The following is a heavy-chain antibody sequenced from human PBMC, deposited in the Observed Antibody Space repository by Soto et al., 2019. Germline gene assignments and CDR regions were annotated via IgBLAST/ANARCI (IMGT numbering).Heavy chain of an antibody. V-gene: IGHV2-5*02. CDR3: ARLSGWYYFDY. D-gene: IGHD6-19*01. CDR1: GFSLTTSGVG. CDR2: IYWDDDK. Sequence: QITLKESGPTLVKPTQTLTLTCTFSGFSLTTSGVGVGWIRQPPGKALEWLGLIYWDDDKRYSPSLKSRLTSTKDTSKNQVVLTMTNMDPVDTATYSCARLSGWYYFDYWGQGTLVTVSS. J-gene: IGHJ4*02.